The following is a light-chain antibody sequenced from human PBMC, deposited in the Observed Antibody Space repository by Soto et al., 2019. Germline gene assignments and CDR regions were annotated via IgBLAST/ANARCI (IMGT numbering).Light chain of an antibody. CDR3: CSYAGSSTWV. CDR2: EGS. CDR1: SSDVGSYNL. J-gene: IGLJ2*01. V-gene: IGLV2-23*01. Sequence: QSALTQPASVSGSPGQSITISCTGTSSDVGSYNLVSWYQHHPGKAPKLMIYEGSKRPSGVSNRFSGSKSGNTASLTISGLQAEDEADYHCCSYAGSSTWVFGGGTKVTV.